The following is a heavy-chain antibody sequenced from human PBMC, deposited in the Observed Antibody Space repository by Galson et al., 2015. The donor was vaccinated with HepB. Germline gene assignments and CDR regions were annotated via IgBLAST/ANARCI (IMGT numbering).Heavy chain of an antibody. CDR1: GATFSHYG. Sequence: SLRLSCAVSGATFSHYGMHWVRQAPGKGLEWVAGIWADGTKKFYAESVQGRFIISRDNSKNILYLQMDSLRVEDTAAYFCTRDGSGSRPESYFDYWGQGTLVTVSS. D-gene: IGHD1-26*01. J-gene: IGHJ4*02. CDR3: TRDGSGSRPESYFDY. CDR2: IWADGTKK. V-gene: IGHV3-33*01.